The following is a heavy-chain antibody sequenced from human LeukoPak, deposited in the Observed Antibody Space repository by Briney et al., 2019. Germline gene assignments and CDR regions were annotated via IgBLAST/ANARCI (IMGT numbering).Heavy chain of an antibody. CDR3: ARDHNCAFDN. J-gene: IGHJ4*02. D-gene: IGHD1-1*01. V-gene: IGHV3-48*04. CDR2: IGISSGNT. CDR1: GFPFIDYS. Sequence: PGGSLRLSCTASGFPFIDYSMNWVRQAPGKGLEWISYIGISSGNTKYADSVKGRFTISADNAKNSLYLQMNSLRVEDTAVYYCARDHNCAFDNWGQGTLVSVSS.